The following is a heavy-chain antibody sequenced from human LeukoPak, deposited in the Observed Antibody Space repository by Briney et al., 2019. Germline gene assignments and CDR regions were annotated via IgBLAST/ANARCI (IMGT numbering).Heavy chain of an antibody. CDR2: ISSSSSYI. V-gene: IGHV3-21*01. J-gene: IGHJ3*02. Sequence: GGSLRLSCAASALTFSSYSINCVRQAPGKGLEWVSSISSSSSYIYYADSVKGRFTISRDNAKNSLYLQMNSLRAEDTAVYYCARGHYYDSSGYLDAFDIWGQGTVVTVSS. CDR3: ARGHYYDSSGYLDAFDI. D-gene: IGHD3-22*01. CDR1: ALTFSSYS.